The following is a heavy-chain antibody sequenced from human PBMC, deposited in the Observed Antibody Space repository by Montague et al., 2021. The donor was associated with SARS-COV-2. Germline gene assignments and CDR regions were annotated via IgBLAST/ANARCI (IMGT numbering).Heavy chain of an antibody. D-gene: IGHD3-10*01. V-gene: IGHV4-34*01. CDR2: INQSGST. CDR3: ATSSSRSYYVGLDY. CDR1: GGSFSGFQ. Sequence: SETLSLTCALYGGSFSGFQWSWICQSPGKGLERIGEINQSGSTNYDVSLKSRLTMSLDTSKNQVSLKLSSVTAADTAAYYCATSSSRSYYVGLDYWGQGTLVTVTS. J-gene: IGHJ4*02.